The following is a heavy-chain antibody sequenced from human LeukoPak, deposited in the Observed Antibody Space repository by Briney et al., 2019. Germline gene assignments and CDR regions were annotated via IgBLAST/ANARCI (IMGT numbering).Heavy chain of an antibody. CDR1: GGSISSHY. D-gene: IGHD2-2*01. V-gene: IGHV4-59*11. CDR3: ARGVVSAYYYYMDV. Sequence: SETPSLTCTVSGGSISSHYWSWIRQPPGKGLEWIGYIYYSGSTNYNPSLKSRVTISVDTSKNQFSLKLSSVTAADTAVYYCARGVVSAYYYYMDVWGKGTTVTVS. J-gene: IGHJ6*03. CDR2: IYYSGST.